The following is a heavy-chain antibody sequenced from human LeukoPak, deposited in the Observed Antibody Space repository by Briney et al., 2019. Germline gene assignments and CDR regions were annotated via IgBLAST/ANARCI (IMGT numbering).Heavy chain of an antibody. Sequence: GGSLRLSCAASGFTFSSYEMNWVRQAPGKGLDWVSYISGSGSAIYYADSVKGRFTISRDNSKNTLFLQMNSLRAEDTAVYYCAKGYYGSGSYGWFDYWGQGTLVTVSS. J-gene: IGHJ4*02. CDR1: GFTFSSYE. D-gene: IGHD3-10*01. V-gene: IGHV3-48*03. CDR3: AKGYYGSGSYGWFDY. CDR2: ISGSGSAI.